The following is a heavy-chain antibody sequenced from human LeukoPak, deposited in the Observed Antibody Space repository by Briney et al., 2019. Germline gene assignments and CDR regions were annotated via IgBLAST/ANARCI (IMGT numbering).Heavy chain of an antibody. CDR2: INPSGGST. CDR1: GYTFTSYY. J-gene: IGHJ4*02. V-gene: IGHV1-46*01. D-gene: IGHD3-22*01. CDR3: ARDSYYDSSGPSFDY. Sequence: ASVKVSCKASGYTFTSYYMHWVRQAPGQGLEWMGIINPSGGSTNYAQKFQGKVTITTDESTSTAYMELSSLRSEDTAVYYCARDSYYDSSGPSFDYWGQGTLVTVSS.